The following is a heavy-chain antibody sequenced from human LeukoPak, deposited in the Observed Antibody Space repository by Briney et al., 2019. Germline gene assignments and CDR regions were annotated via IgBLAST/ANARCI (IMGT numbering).Heavy chain of an antibody. CDR2: IRYDGSNK. CDR3: ASQYYYDSSGLDY. D-gene: IGHD3-22*01. CDR1: GFTFSSYG. Sequence: GGSLRLSCAASGFTFSSYGMHWVRQAPGKGLEWVAFIRYDGSNKYYADSVKGRFTISRDNSKNTLYLQMNSLRAEDTAVYYCASQYYYDSSGLDYWGQGTLVTVSS. V-gene: IGHV3-30*02. J-gene: IGHJ4*02.